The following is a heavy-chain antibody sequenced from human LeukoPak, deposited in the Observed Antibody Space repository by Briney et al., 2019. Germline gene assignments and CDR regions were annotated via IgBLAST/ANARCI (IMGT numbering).Heavy chain of an antibody. D-gene: IGHD3-16*01. CDR3: ARHRTWGYYYMDV. J-gene: IGHJ6*03. V-gene: IGHV5-51*01. CDR2: IYPGDSDT. Sequence: GESLKISCKGSGYSFTSYWIGWVRQMPGKGLEWMVIIYPGDSDTRYSPSFQGRVTISADKSTSPAYLQWSSLKASDTAMDYCARHRTWGYYYMDVWGKGTTVTVSS. CDR1: GYSFTSYW.